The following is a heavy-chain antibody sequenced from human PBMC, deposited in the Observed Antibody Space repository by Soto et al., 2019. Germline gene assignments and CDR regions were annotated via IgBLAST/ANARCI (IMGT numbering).Heavy chain of an antibody. J-gene: IGHJ4*02. CDR3: AKDRYGDYVGLVDY. D-gene: IGHD4-17*01. CDR2: ISYDGSNK. V-gene: IGHV3-30*18. Sequence: PGGSLRLSCAASGFTFSSYGMHWVRQAPGKGLEWVAVISYDGSNKYYADYVKGRFTISRDNSKNTMYLQMKSLRAEDTAVYYCAKDRYGDYVGLVDYWGQGNLVTVSS. CDR1: GFTFSSYG.